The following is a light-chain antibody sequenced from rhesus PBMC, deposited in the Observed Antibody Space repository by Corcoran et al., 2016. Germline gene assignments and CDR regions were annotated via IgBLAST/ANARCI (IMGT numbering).Light chain of an antibody. CDR2: LVS. Sequence: DIVMTQTPLSLPVTPGEPASVSCRSSQSLLDSNGYTHLHWFLQKPGQSPQFLFYLVSDRASGVPDRFSGSGSGTEFTLKIRRVEAEDVGVYYCMQTVQTPHSFGQGTKVEIK. V-gene: IGKV2-78*01. CDR3: MQTVQTPHS. CDR1: QSLLDSNGYTH. J-gene: IGKJ2*01.